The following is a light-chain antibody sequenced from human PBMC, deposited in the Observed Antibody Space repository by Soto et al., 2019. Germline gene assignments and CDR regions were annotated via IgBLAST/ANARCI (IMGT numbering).Light chain of an antibody. CDR1: QSFDSSS. CDR2: GAS. CDR3: QKYGGSPLVT. V-gene: IGKV3-20*01. J-gene: IGKJ3*01. Sequence: PGEGATLSCRASQSFDSSSLAWYQQTPGQTPRLLIYGASTRATGVSDRFSGSGSGTDFTLSISRLEPEDFGVYYCQKYGGSPLVTFGPGTKVEVK.